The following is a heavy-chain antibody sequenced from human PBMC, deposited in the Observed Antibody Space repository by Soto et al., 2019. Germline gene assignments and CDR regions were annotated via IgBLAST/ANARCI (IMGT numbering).Heavy chain of an antibody. D-gene: IGHD6-19*01. V-gene: IGHV3-21*01. J-gene: IGHJ5*02. CDR1: GFTFSSYS. Sequence: GGSLRLSCAVSGFTFSSYSMNWVRRAPGRGLEWVSSISSSSSYIYYADSVKGRFTISRDNAKNSLYLQMNSLRAEDTAVYYCARDSLIAVARYNWFDPWGQGTLVTVSS. CDR2: ISSSSSYI. CDR3: ARDSLIAVARYNWFDP.